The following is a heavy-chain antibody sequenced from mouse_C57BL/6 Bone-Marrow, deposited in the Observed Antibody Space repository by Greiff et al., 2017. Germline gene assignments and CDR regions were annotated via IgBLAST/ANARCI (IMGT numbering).Heavy chain of an antibody. J-gene: IGHJ3*01. Sequence: EVQLVESGGGLVKPGGSLKLSCAASGFTFSDYGMHWVRQAPEKGLEWVAYISSGSSTIYYAETVKGRFTISRDNATNTLFLQLTSLSSEDTAMYYCARQLGRGFAYWGQGTLVTVSA. D-gene: IGHD4-1*02. V-gene: IGHV5-17*01. CDR1: GFTFSDYG. CDR2: ISSGSSTI. CDR3: ARQLGRGFAY.